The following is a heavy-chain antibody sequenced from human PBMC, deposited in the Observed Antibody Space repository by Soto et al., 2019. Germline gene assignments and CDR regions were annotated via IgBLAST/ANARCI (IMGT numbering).Heavy chain of an antibody. V-gene: IGHV3-30-3*01. CDR1: GFTFSSYA. J-gene: IGHJ5*02. CDR3: ARDRFKGAAGTRASGWFDP. CDR2: ISYDGSNK. D-gene: IGHD6-13*01. Sequence: GGSLRLSCAASGFTFSSYAMHWVRQAPGKGLEWVAVISYDGSNKYYADSVKGRFTISRDNSKNTLYLQMNSLRAEDTAVYYCARDRFKGAAGTRASGWFDPWGQGTLVTVSS.